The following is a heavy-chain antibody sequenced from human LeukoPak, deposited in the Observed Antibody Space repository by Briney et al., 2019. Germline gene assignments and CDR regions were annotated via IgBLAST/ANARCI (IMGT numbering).Heavy chain of an antibody. CDR3: AGHRYCNSPTCLPGV. V-gene: IGHV3-21*04. J-gene: IGHJ6*04. D-gene: IGHD2/OR15-2a*01. Sequence: PGGSLRLSCAASGFTFSSYSMNWVRQAPGKGLEWVSSISSSSSYIYYADSVKGRFTISRDNAKNSLYLQMNSLRAEDTAVYYCAGHRYCNSPTCLPGVWGKGTTVTVSS. CDR2: ISSSSSYI. CDR1: GFTFSSYS.